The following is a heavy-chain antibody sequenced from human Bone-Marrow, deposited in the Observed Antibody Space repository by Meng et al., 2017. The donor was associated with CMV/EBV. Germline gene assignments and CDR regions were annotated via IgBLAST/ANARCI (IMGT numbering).Heavy chain of an antibody. CDR3: ARAGSLLWFGESLGY. CDR2: IRYDGSNK. J-gene: IGHJ4*02. V-gene: IGHV3-30*02. Sequence: GESLKISCAASGFTFSSYGMHWVRQAPGKGLEWVAFIRYDGSNKYYADSVKGRFTISRDNSKNTLYLQMNSLRAEDTAVYYCARAGSLLWFGESLGYWGQGTLVTVSS. CDR1: GFTFSSYG. D-gene: IGHD3-10*01.